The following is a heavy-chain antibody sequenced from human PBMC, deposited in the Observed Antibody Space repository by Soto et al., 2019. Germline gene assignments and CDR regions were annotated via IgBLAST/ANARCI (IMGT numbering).Heavy chain of an antibody. CDR3: ARSSSSSGP. J-gene: IGHJ4*02. D-gene: IGHD6-6*01. CDR2: ISDSGGST. CDR1: GFTFSSYA. Sequence: GGSLRLSCAASGFTFSSYAMSWVRQGPGEGLEWVSAISDSGGSTYYADSVKGRFTISRDNSKSTLYLQLNSLRAEDTAIYYCARSSSSSGPWGQGTLVTSPQ. V-gene: IGHV3-23*01.